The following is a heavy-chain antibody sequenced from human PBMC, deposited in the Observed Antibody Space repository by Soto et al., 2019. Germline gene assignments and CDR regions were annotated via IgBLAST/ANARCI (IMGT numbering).Heavy chain of an antibody. CDR3: ARSPDIAARGFDY. Sequence: GASVKVSCKASGGTFSSYAISWVRQAPGQGLEWMGGIIPIFGTANYAQKFQGRVTITADESTSTAYMELSSLRSEDTAVYYCARSPDIAARGFDYWGQGTLVTVSS. CDR2: IIPIFGTA. V-gene: IGHV1-69*13. CDR1: GGTFSSYA. J-gene: IGHJ4*02. D-gene: IGHD2-15*01.